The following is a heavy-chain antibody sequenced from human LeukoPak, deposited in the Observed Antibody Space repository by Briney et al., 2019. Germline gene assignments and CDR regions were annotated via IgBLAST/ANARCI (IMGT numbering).Heavy chain of an antibody. CDR1: GGTFSTYA. Sequence: ASVKVSCKASGGTFSTYAISWVRQAPGQGLEWMGGIIPVVGTPNYAQKFQGRVTITSDESTSTAYMELSSMRSEDTAVYYCGRVAVTEWGYSYFYYMDVWGKGTTVTVSS. V-gene: IGHV1-69*13. CDR3: GRVAVTEWGYSYFYYMDV. J-gene: IGHJ6*03. D-gene: IGHD6-19*01. CDR2: IIPVVGTP.